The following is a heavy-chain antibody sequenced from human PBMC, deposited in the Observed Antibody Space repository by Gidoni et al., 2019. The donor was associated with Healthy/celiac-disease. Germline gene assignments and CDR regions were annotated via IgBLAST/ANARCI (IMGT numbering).Heavy chain of an antibody. Sequence: QVQLVQSGAAVKKPGSSVKVSCKSSGGTFSSYAISWVRQAPGQGLEWMVGIIPIFGTANYAQKLQGRVTITADESTSTAYTELSSLRSEDTAVYYCARGNSDEYYYYGMDVWGKVTTVTVSS. CDR3: ARGNSDEYYYYGMDV. CDR2: IIPIFGTA. J-gene: IGHJ6*04. D-gene: IGHD2-21*01. CDR1: GGTFSSYA. V-gene: IGHV1-69*01.